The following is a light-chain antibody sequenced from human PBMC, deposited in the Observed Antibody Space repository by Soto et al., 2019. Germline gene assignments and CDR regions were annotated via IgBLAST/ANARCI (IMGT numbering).Light chain of an antibody. V-gene: IGLV2-23*01. CDR3: CSYAGITTWV. CDR1: SSDVGSYNL. Sequence: QSALTQPASVSGSPGQSITISCTGTSSDVGSYNLVSWYQQYPGKAPKLMIYEGSKRPSGVSNRFSGSKSGNTASLTISGPQAEDGVDYYCCSYAGITTWVFGGGTKLTVL. CDR2: EGS. J-gene: IGLJ3*02.